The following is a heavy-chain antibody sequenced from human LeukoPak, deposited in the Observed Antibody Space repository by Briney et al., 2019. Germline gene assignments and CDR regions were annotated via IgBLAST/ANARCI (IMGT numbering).Heavy chain of an antibody. CDR2: ISGSGGST. V-gene: IGHV3-23*01. J-gene: IGHJ4*02. CDR3: AKETTYYDFWSGYYNFDY. Sequence: GGSLRLSCAASGFTFSSYAMSWVRQAPGKGLEWVSAISGSGGSTYYADSVKGRFTISRDNSKNTLYLQMNSLRAEDTAVYYCAKETTYYDFWSGYYNFDYWGQGTLVTVSS. CDR1: GFTFSSYA. D-gene: IGHD3-3*01.